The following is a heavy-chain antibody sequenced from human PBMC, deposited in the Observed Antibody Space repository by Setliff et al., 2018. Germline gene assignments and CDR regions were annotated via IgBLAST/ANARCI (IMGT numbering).Heavy chain of an antibody. J-gene: IGHJ4*02. Sequence: SETLSLPCIVSGGSISGHYWSWIRQSPGKGLEWIGSIYDSGSTNYNPSLKSRVTIFVDTSKNQFSLKLKSVTAADTAMYFCARGFLAAPFDYWGQGTRVTVSS. D-gene: IGHD3-3*01. CDR1: GGSISGHY. V-gene: IGHV4-59*11. CDR2: IYDSGST. CDR3: ARGFLAAPFDY.